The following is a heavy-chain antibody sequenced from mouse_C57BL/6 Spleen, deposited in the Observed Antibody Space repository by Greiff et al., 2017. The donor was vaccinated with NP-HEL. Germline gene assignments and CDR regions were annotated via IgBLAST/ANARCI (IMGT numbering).Heavy chain of an antibody. CDR2: IYPGNSDT. CDR3: TRHYYGSSWAY. CDR1: GYTFTSYW. V-gene: IGHV1-5*01. D-gene: IGHD1-1*01. J-gene: IGHJ2*01. Sequence: VQLQQPGTELVKPGASVKLSCKASGYTFTSYWMHWVKQRPGQGLEWIGAIYPGNSDTSYNQKFKGKAKLTAVTSASTAYLELSSLTNEDAAVYYCTRHYYGSSWAYWGQGTTLTVSS.